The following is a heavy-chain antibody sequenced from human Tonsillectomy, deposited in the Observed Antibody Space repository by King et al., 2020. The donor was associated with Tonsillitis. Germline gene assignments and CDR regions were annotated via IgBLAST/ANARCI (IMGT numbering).Heavy chain of an antibody. J-gene: IGHJ5*02. CDR2: IYYSGST. V-gene: IGHV4-59*01. Sequence: QLQESGPGLVKPSETLSLTCSVSGASIRSYYWNWIRQPPGKGLEWIGYIYYSGSTNYNPSLKSRVTISVDTSENQFSLKLRSVTAADTAVYYCARGGYSYDLDPGGQGTLVTVSS. CDR1: GASIRSYY. D-gene: IGHD5-18*01. CDR3: ARGGYSYDLDP.